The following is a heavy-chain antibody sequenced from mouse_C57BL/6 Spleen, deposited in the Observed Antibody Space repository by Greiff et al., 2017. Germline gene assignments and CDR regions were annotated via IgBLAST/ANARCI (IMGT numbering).Heavy chain of an antibody. Sequence: EVKLVESGGGLVQPGGSLSLSCAASGFTFTDYYMSWVRQPPGKALEWLGFIRNKANGYTTEYSASVKGRFTISRDNSQSILYLQMNALRAEDSATYYCARYNGKGYFDVWGTGTTVTVSS. D-gene: IGHD2-1*01. J-gene: IGHJ1*03. CDR2: IRNKANGYTT. CDR1: GFTFTDYY. CDR3: ARYNGKGYFDV. V-gene: IGHV7-3*01.